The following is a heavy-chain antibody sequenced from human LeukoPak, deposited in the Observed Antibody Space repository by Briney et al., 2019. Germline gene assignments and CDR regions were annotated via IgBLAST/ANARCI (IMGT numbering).Heavy chain of an antibody. V-gene: IGHV3-30-3*01. J-gene: IGHJ4*02. Sequence: GGSLRLSCAASGFTFSSYAMHWVRQAPGKGLEWVAVISYDGSNKYYADSVKGRFTISRDNSKNTLYLQMNSLRAEDTAVYYCARALSGGLTVALYHFDYWGQGTLVTVSS. CDR1: GFTFSSYA. CDR3: ARALSGGLTVALYHFDY. CDR2: ISYDGSNK. D-gene: IGHD6-19*01.